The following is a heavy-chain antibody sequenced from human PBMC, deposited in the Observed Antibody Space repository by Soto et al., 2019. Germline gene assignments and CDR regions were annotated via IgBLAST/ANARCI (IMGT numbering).Heavy chain of an antibody. V-gene: IGHV3-30*18. CDR1: GFTFSSYD. D-gene: IGHD5-12*01. Sequence: QVQLVESGGGVVQPGRSLRLSCAASGFTFSSYDMHWVRQAPGKGLEWMAVISYDGSNKHYADSVKGRFTIYRDNSKNTLFLKMNSLRAEDTAVYYCAKESVTGGYDYYYYGMDVWGQGTTVTVSS. CDR2: ISYDGSNK. CDR3: AKESVTGGYDYYYYGMDV. J-gene: IGHJ6*02.